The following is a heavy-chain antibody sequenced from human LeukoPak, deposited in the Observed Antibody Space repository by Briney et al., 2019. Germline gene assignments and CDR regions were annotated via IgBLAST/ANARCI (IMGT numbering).Heavy chain of an antibody. CDR1: GASITTYY. V-gene: IGHV4-59*08. CDR2: IYHSGST. D-gene: IGHD3-22*01. CDR3: ARQLYDSSGYPFDY. J-gene: IGHJ4*02. Sequence: SETLSLTCTVSGASITTYYWSWIRQPPGKGLEWIGYIYHSGSTKYNPSLKSRVTISVDTSKNQFSLRLSSVTAADTAVYYCARQLYDSSGYPFDYWGQGTLLTVSS.